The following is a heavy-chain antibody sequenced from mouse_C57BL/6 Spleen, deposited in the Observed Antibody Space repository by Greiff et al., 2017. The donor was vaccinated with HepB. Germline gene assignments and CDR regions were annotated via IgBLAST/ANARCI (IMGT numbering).Heavy chain of an antibody. V-gene: IGHV1-15*01. CDR2: IDPETGGT. Sequence: VQLQQSGAELVRPGASVTLSCKASGYTFTDYEMHWVKQTPVHGLEWIGAIDPETGGTAYNQKFKGKAILTADKSSSTAYMELRSLTSEDSAVYYCTHSYGGSYVWFAYWGQGTLVTVSA. CDR1: GYTFTDYE. CDR3: THSYGGSYVWFAY. J-gene: IGHJ3*01. D-gene: IGHD1-1*01.